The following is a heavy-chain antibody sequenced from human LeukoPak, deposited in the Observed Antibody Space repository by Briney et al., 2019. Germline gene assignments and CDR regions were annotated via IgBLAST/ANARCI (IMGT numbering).Heavy chain of an antibody. V-gene: IGHV4-38-2*01. D-gene: IGHD6-6*01. CDR3: AWRFSNSHFDY. CDR1: GYSISSGYY. Sequence: SETLSLTCAVSGYSISSGYYWGWIRQPPGKGLEWIGNIYHSGSTYYNPSLKSRVTISVDTSKNQFSLKLSSVTAADTAVYYCAWRFSNSHFDYWGQGTLVTVSS. CDR2: IYHSGST. J-gene: IGHJ4*02.